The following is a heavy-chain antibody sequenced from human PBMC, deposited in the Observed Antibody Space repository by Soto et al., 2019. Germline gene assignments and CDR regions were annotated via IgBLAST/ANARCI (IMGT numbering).Heavy chain of an antibody. CDR1: GFTFRNYT. CDR2: IGSSGGTI. Sequence: GGSLRLSCAPSGFTFRNYTMHWVRQAPGKGLEWVSYIGSSGGTIYYAEAVKGRFTISRDNAKNSLYLEMNSLRAEDTAVYYCARESEDLTSNFDYWGQGTLVTVSS. CDR3: ARESEDLTSNFDY. J-gene: IGHJ4*02. V-gene: IGHV3-48*04.